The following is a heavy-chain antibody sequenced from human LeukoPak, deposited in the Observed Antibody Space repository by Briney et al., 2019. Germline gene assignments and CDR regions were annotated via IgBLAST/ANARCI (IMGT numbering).Heavy chain of an antibody. CDR2: ISAYNGNT. V-gene: IGHV1-18*01. D-gene: IGHD4-23*01. Sequence: ASVKVSCKASGYTFTSYGISWVRQAPGQGLEWMGWISAYNGNTNYAQKLQGRVTMTTDTPTSTAYMELRSLRSDDTAVYYCARGLGVPGNYYFDYWGQGTLVTVSS. CDR1: GYTFTSYG. CDR3: ARGLGVPGNYYFDY. J-gene: IGHJ4*02.